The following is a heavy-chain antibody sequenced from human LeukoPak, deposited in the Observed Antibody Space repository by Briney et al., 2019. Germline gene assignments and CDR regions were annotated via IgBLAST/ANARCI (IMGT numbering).Heavy chain of an antibody. CDR3: AEDRVGAVAGPIDY. V-gene: IGHV3-9*01. CDR1: GFTFDDYA. Sequence: GRSLRLSCAASGFTFDDYAMHWVRQAPGKGLEWVSGISWNSGSIGYADSVKGRFTISRDNAKNSLYLQMNSLRAEDTALYYCAEDRVGAVAGPIDYWGQGTLVTVSS. CDR2: ISWNSGSI. D-gene: IGHD6-19*01. J-gene: IGHJ4*02.